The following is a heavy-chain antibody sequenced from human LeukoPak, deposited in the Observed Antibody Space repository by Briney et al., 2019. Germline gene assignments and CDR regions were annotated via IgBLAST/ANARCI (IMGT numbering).Heavy chain of an antibody. Sequence: PSETLSLTCTVSGGSISSYYWSWIRQPAGKGLEWIGRIYTSGSTNYNPSLKSRVTISVDTSKNQFSLKLSSVTAADTAVYYCARSVQYYYDSSGYPDANNWFDPWGQGTLVTVSS. V-gene: IGHV4-4*07. CDR3: ARSVQYYYDSSGYPDANNWFDP. J-gene: IGHJ5*02. CDR1: GGSISSYY. CDR2: IYTSGST. D-gene: IGHD3-22*01.